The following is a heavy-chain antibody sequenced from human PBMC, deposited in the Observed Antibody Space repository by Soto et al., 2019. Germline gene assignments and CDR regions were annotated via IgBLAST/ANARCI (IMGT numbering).Heavy chain of an antibody. CDR1: GGSISSGGYA. CDR2: IYHIGST. CDR3: ARVPTP. Sequence: QLQLQESGSGLVKPSQTLSLTCTVSGGSISSGGYAWTWIRQPPGKGLEWIGYIYHIGSTYYNPSLTSRVTVSVERSKIQFSLKLSSVTAAYTAVYYCARVPTPWGQGTLVTVSS. D-gene: IGHD2-2*01. J-gene: IGHJ5*02. V-gene: IGHV4-30-2*01.